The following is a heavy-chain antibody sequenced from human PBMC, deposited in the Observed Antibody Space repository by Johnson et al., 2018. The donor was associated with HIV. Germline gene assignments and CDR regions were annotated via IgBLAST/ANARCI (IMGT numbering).Heavy chain of an antibody. CDR2: IRYDGTNK. V-gene: IGHV3-30*02. J-gene: IGHJ3*01. D-gene: IGHD1-26*01. CDR3: ASDGWELLGVAAFAL. Sequence: VQLVESGGGLVQPGGSLRLSCAASGFTFSNYDIHWVRQAPGKGLEWVAFIRYDGTNKHYADSVRGRFTISRDNSKNTLYLQMKSLSPEDTAVYFCASDGWELLGVAAFALGGPGTMVSVSS. CDR1: GFTFSNYD.